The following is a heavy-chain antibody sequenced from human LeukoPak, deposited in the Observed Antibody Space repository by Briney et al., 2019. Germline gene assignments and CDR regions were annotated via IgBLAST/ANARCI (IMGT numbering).Heavy chain of an antibody. J-gene: IGHJ6*03. V-gene: IGHV1-69*05. Sequence: SVKVSCKASGGTFSSYAISWVRQAPGQGLEWMGRIIPIFGTANYAQKFQGRVTITTDESTSTAYMELSSLRSEDTAVYYCARTNIAARLSYYYMDFWGKGTTVTVSS. D-gene: IGHD6-6*01. CDR3: ARTNIAARLSYYYMDF. CDR1: GGTFSSYA. CDR2: IIPIFGTA.